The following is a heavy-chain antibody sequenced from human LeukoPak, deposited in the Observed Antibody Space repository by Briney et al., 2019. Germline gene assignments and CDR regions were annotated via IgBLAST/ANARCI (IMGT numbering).Heavy chain of an antibody. V-gene: IGHV1-69*05. CDR2: IIPSCGTA. D-gene: IGHD4-11*01. J-gene: IGHJ6*03. CDR3: ARGVPYSNYAHDDYYYYMDV. CDR1: GGTFSSYA. Sequence: VASVKVSCKASGGTFSSYAISWVRQAPGQGLEWMGGIIPSCGTANYAQKFKSRVTITTDESTSTAYVELSSLRSEDPAVYYCARGVPYSNYAHDDYYYYMDVWGKGPTVTVSS.